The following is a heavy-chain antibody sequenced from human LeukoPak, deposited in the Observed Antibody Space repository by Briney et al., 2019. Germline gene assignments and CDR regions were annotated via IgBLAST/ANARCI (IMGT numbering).Heavy chain of an antibody. D-gene: IGHD3-22*01. CDR2: IGSKAYGRTT. J-gene: IGHJ4*02. CDR1: GFTFSDYA. Sequence: GGSLRLSCTASGFTFSDYAMSWFRQAPGKGLEWVGFIGSKAYGRTTEYAASVKGRFTISRDDSKSIAYLQMNSLKTEDTAVYYCIRGEYYYDSSGYYSDPFYFDYWGQGTLVTVSS. V-gene: IGHV3-49*03. CDR3: IRGEYYYDSSGYYSDPFYFDY.